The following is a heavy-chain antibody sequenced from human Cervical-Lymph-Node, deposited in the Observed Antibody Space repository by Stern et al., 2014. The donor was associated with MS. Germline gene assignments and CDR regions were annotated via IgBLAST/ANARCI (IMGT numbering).Heavy chain of an antibody. J-gene: IGHJ4*02. CDR3: ARRTGGEYDLFDY. Sequence: VQLVESGSELKKPGASVKVSCKASGYTFTNYAMNWVRQAHGHGLECMGWHNTNTGTPTYAQCFTGRFFFSLDTSVNTAYLHFSSLKAEDTAVYYCARRTGGEYDLFDYWGQGTLVTVSS. CDR1: GYTFTNYA. CDR2: HNTNTGTP. D-gene: IGHD4-17*01. V-gene: IGHV7-4-1*02.